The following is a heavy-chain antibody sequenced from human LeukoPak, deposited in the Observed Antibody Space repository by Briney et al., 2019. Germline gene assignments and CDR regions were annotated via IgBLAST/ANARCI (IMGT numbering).Heavy chain of an antibody. J-gene: IGHJ4*02. V-gene: IGHV3-23*01. CDR2: ISGSGGST. Sequence: GGSLRLSCAASGFTFSSYAMSWVRQAPGKGLEWVSAISGSGGSTYYADSVKGRFTISRDNSKNTLYLQMNSLRAEDTAVYYCAKVFVDIMITFGGVTPGFDYWGQGTLVTVSS. D-gene: IGHD3-16*01. CDR3: AKVFVDIMITFGGVTPGFDY. CDR1: GFTFSSYA.